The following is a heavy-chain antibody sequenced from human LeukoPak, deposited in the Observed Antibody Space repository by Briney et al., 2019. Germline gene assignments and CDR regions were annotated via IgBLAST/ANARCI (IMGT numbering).Heavy chain of an antibody. V-gene: IGHV1-18*01. Sequence: GASVKVSCKASGYTFTSYGISWARQAPGQGLEWMGWISAYNGNTNYAQKLQGRVTMTTDTSTSTAYMELRSLRSDDTAVYYCARGGYCSSTSCYRAFDIWGQGTMVTVSS. D-gene: IGHD2-2*02. J-gene: IGHJ3*02. CDR3: ARGGYCSSTSCYRAFDI. CDR2: ISAYNGNT. CDR1: GYTFTSYG.